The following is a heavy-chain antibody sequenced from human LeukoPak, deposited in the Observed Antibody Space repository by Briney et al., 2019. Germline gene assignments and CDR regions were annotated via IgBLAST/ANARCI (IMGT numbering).Heavy chain of an antibody. Sequence: AGSVKDSCQACRWIFPSCVINWVRQATGKGLEWVGWMNHSSGNTGYAQKFQGRVTITRNTSISTAYMELSSLRSEDTAVYYCAINSAGTFDYWGQGTLVTVSS. CDR2: MNHSSGNT. CDR3: AINSAGTFDY. D-gene: IGHD2-21*01. J-gene: IGHJ4*02. CDR1: RWIFPSCV. V-gene: IGHV1-8*03.